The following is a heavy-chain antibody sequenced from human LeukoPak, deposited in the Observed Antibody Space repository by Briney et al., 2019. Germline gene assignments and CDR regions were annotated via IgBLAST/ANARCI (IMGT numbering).Heavy chain of an antibody. V-gene: IGHV3-11*06. CDR2: ISSSSSYT. Sequence: PGGSLRLSCAASGFTFSDYYISWIRQAPGKGLEWVSYISSSSSYTNYADSVKSRFTISRDNAKNSLYLQMNSLRAEDTAVYYCASTGSSGWNYFDYWGQGTLVTVSS. J-gene: IGHJ4*02. CDR1: GFTFSDYY. CDR3: ASTGSSGWNYFDY. D-gene: IGHD6-19*01.